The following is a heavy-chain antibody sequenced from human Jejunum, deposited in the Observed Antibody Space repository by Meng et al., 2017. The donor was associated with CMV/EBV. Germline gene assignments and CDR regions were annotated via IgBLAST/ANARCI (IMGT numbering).Heavy chain of an antibody. CDR3: VRDNWGLDY. D-gene: IGHD7-27*01. J-gene: IGHJ4*02. V-gene: IGHV3-72*01. CDR2: AKTKSYTT. CDR1: GCNLTDYY. Sequence: RLSCSASGCNLTDYYMDWVRQAPGKGLEWVGRAKTKSYTTQHDASVEGRFTISRDDSKNSLFLQMNNLKTEDTALYYCVRDNWGLDYWGQGTLVTVSS.